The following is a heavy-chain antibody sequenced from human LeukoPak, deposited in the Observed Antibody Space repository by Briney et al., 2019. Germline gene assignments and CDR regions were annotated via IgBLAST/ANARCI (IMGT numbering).Heavy chain of an antibody. CDR3: ASRSSIWSGYQATLYYFDS. V-gene: IGHV4-59*01. J-gene: IGHJ4*02. D-gene: IGHD3-3*01. Sequence: SETLSLTCTVSGGSISSYYWSWIRQPPGKRLEWIGHIYYSGSTNYNPSLKSRVTISVDTSKNQFSLKLSSVTAADTAVYYCASRSSIWSGYQATLYYFDSWGQGTLVTVSS. CDR2: IYYSGST. CDR1: GGSISSYY.